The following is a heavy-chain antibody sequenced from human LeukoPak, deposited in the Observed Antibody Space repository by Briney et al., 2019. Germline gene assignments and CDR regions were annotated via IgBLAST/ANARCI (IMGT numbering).Heavy chain of an antibody. J-gene: IGHJ4*02. CDR3: ARAFVVVPAAMVYFDY. CDR2: IIPIFGTA. V-gene: IGHV1-69*13. CDR1: GGTFSSYA. D-gene: IGHD2-2*01. Sequence: SVKVSCKASGGTFSSYAISWVLQAPGQGLEWMGGIIPIFGTANYAQKFQGRVTITADESTSTAYMELSSLRSEDTAVYYCARAFVVVPAAMVYFDYWGQGTLVTVSS.